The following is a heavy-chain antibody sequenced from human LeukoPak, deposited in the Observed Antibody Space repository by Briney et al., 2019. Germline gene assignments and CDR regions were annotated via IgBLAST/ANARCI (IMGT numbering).Heavy chain of an antibody. CDR1: GGSTSSGDYY. V-gene: IGHV4-30-4*08. Sequence: ASQTLSLTCTVSGGSTSSGDYYWSWIRQPPGKGLEWIGYIYYSGSTYYNPSLKSRVTISVDTSKNRFSLKLSSVTAADTAEYFCATHNSGYDSGNDAFDTWGRGTMVTVSS. D-gene: IGHD3-22*01. J-gene: IGHJ3*02. CDR2: IYYSGST. CDR3: ATHNSGYDSGNDAFDT.